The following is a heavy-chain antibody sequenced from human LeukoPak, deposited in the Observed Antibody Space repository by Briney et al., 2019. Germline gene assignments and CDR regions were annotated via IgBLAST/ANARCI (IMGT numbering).Heavy chain of an antibody. CDR3: ARVKDYSNSYYYYMDV. D-gene: IGHD4-11*01. J-gene: IGHJ6*03. V-gene: IGHV3-53*01. Sequence: GGSLRLSCAASGFTVSSYYMSWVRQAPGKGLEWVSVIYSGGSTYYADSVKGRFTISRDNSKNTLYLQMNSLRAEDTAVYYCARVKDYSNSYYYYMDVWGKGTTVTVSS. CDR1: GFTVSSYY. CDR2: IYSGGST.